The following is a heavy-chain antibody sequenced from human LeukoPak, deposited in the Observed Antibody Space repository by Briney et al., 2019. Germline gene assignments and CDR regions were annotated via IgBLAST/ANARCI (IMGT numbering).Heavy chain of an antibody. CDR2: IWNDGSNK. V-gene: IGHV3-33*06. CDR3: AKEEEAYCGGDCYSTAGY. Sequence: PGGSLRLSCAASGFTFSSYGMHWVRQAPGKGLEWVAVIWNDGSNKYYADSVKGRFTISRDNSKNTLYLQMNSLTAEDTAVYYCAKEEEAYCGGDCYSTAGYWGQGTLVTVSS. CDR1: GFTFSSYG. J-gene: IGHJ4*02. D-gene: IGHD2-21*02.